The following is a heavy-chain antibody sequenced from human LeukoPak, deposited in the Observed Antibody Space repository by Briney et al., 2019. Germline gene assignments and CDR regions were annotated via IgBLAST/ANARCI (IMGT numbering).Heavy chain of an antibody. Sequence: GGSLRVSCTASGFTFSNFAMSWVRQAPGKGLEWVSAISGSGGSTYYADSVKGRFTISRDNSKNTLYLQMNSLRAEDTAVYYCAKVERSIHRYYYYYYMDVWGKGTTVTVSS. CDR2: ISGSGGST. CDR1: GFTFSNFA. V-gene: IGHV3-23*01. J-gene: IGHJ6*03. D-gene: IGHD3-3*01. CDR3: AKVERSIHRYYYYYYMDV.